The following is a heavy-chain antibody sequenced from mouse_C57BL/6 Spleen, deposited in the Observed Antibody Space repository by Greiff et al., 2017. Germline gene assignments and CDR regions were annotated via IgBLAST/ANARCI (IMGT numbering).Heavy chain of an antibody. CDR2: IRNKANGYTT. V-gene: IGHV7-3*01. J-gene: IGHJ2*01. CDR1: GFTFTDYY. Sequence: EVKLVESGGGLVQPGGSLSLSCAASGFTFTDYYMSWVRQPPGKALEWLGFIRNKANGYTTEYSASVKGRFTISRDNSQSILYLQMNALRAEDSATYFCARYSHQGSSFDYWGQGTTLTVSS. D-gene: IGHD1-1*01. CDR3: ARYSHQGSSFDY.